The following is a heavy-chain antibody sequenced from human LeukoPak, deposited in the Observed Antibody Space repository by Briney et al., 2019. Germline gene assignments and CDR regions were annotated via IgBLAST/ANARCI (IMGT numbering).Heavy chain of an antibody. J-gene: IGHJ4*02. V-gene: IGHV1-2*06. CDR1: GYTFTGYY. CDR3: ARAGLILRFLEPRASAFDY. D-gene: IGHD3-3*01. CDR2: INPNSGGT. Sequence: ASVKVSCKASGYTFTGYYMHWVRQAPGQGLEWMGRINPNSGGTNYAQKFQGRVTMTRDTSISTAYMELSRLRSEDTAVYYCARAGLILRFLEPRASAFDYWGQGTLVTVSS.